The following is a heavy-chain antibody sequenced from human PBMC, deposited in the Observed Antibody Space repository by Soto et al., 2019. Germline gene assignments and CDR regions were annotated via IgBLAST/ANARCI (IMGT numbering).Heavy chain of an antibody. D-gene: IGHD3-22*01. J-gene: IGHJ4*02. Sequence: QVQLQESGPGLVKPSQTLSLTCTVSGGSISSGGYYWSWIRQHPGKGLEWIGYIYYSGSTYYNPSLNRRVTISVATSKNQFSLKLSSVTAADTAVYYCARGGYYYDSSGSFSFTPTRFLDYWGQGTLVTVSS. V-gene: IGHV4-31*03. CDR3: ARGGYYYDSSGSFSFTPTRFLDY. CDR1: GGSISSGGYY. CDR2: IYYSGST.